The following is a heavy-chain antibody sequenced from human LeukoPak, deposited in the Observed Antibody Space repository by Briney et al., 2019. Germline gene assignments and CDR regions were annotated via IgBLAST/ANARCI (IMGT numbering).Heavy chain of an antibody. V-gene: IGHV4-39*07. CDR3: GRRAYYYYGMDV. Sequence: PSETLSLTCTVSGGSISSSSYYWGWIRQPPGKGLEWMGSIYYSGSTYYNPSLKSRVTISVDTSKNQFSLKLNSVTAADTAVYYCGRRAYYYYGMDVWGQGTTVTVSS. CDR1: GGSISSSSYY. CDR2: IYYSGST. J-gene: IGHJ6*02.